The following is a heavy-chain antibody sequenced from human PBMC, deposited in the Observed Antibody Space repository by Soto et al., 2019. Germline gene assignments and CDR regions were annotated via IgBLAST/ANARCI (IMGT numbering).Heavy chain of an antibody. CDR2: INGDGSGT. CDR3: ARGIFGSGTANDY. J-gene: IGHJ4*02. Sequence: EVQLVESGGGLVQPGGSLRLSCAASGFTFSGSWMHWVRQAPGKGLVWVSRINGDGSGTSYADFVKGRFTISRDDAKNTLFLQMNGLSAEETAVYYCARGIFGSGTANDYWGQGTLVTVSS. V-gene: IGHV3-74*01. D-gene: IGHD3-10*01. CDR1: GFTFSGSW.